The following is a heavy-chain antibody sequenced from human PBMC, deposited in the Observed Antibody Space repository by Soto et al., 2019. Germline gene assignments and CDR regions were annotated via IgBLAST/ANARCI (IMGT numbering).Heavy chain of an antibody. CDR2: FYYSGST. J-gene: IGHJ4*02. Sequence: SETLSLTCTVSGGSVSGGSYFWSWVRQPPGKGLEWIGYFYYSGSTKYNPSLKSRVTISIDTSRNQFSLQVNSVTAADTAIYYCARRVVPAAIGYLGQGALVTVSS. CDR3: ARRVVPAAIGY. CDR1: GGSVSGGSYF. D-gene: IGHD2-2*01. V-gene: IGHV4-61*01.